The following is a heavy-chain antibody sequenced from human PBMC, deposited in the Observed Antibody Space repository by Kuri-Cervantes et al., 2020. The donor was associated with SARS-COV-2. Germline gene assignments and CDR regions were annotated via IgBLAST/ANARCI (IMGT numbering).Heavy chain of an antibody. Sequence: GESLKISCAASGFTFSSYGMHWVRQAPGKGLDWVAFIRYDGNSKFYADSVKGRFTVSRDNSKNTLYLQMNSLTTEDTAVYYCAKSNPHSDYYFDYWGQGTLVTVSS. D-gene: IGHD3-3*01. V-gene: IGHV3-30*02. CDR3: AKSNPHSDYYFDY. CDR2: IRYDGNSK. CDR1: GFTFSSYG. J-gene: IGHJ4*02.